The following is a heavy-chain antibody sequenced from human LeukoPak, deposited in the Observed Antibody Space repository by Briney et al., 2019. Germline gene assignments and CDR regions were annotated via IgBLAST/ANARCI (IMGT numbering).Heavy chain of an antibody. D-gene: IGHD5-24*01. J-gene: IGHJ4*02. CDR3: AKDKQSLGIRVATIFDY. CDR2: ISGSGGST. CDR1: GFTFSSYA. Sequence: GGSLRLSCAASGFTFSSYAMSWVRQAPGKGLEWVSAISGSGGSTYYADSVKGRFTISRDNSKNTLYLQMNSLRAEDTAVYYCAKDKQSLGIRVATIFDYWGQGTLVTVSS. V-gene: IGHV3-23*01.